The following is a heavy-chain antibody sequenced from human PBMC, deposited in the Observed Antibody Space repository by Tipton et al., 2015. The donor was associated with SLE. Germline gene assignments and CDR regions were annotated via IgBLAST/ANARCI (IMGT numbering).Heavy chain of an antibody. CDR1: GGSFSGYY. CDR3: ARGIKGPFDY. CDR2: INHSGRT. V-gene: IGHV4-34*01. Sequence: TLSLTCAVYGGSFSGYYWSWIRQPPGKGLEWIGEINHSGRTNYNPSLKSRVTISVDTSKNQFSLKLSSVTAADTAVYYCARGIKGPFDYWGQGTLVTVSS. J-gene: IGHJ4*02.